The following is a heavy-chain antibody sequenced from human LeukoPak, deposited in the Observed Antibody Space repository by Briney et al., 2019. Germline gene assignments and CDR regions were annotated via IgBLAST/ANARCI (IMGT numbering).Heavy chain of an antibody. CDR1: GGTFSSYA. V-gene: IGHV1-69*06. Sequence: SVKVSCTASGGTFSSYAISWVRQAPGQGLEWMGGIIPIFGTANYAQKFQGRVTITADKSTSTAYMELSSLRSEDTAVYYCARGTRPYYYYGMDVWGKGTTVTVSS. CDR3: ARGTRPYYYYGMDV. D-gene: IGHD1-1*01. J-gene: IGHJ6*04. CDR2: IIPIFGTA.